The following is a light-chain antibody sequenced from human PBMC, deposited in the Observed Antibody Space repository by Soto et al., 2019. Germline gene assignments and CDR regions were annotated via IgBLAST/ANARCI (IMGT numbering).Light chain of an antibody. J-gene: IGKJ4*01. CDR3: QQYGSSPALT. V-gene: IGKV3-20*01. Sequence: EIVLTQSPGTLSLSPGERATLSCRASQSVSSSYLARYQQKPGQAPRLLIYGASSRATGIPDRFSGSGSVTDFSLTISILELEDFAVYYCQQYGSSPALTFGGGTKVDIK. CDR1: QSVSSSY. CDR2: GAS.